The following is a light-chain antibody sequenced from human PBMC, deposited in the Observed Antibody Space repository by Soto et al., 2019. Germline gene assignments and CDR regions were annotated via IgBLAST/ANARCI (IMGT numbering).Light chain of an antibody. J-gene: IGLJ1*01. CDR3: FSYKSSGTYV. CDR1: SSDVGNYKY. Sequence: QSVLTQPASVSGSPGQSITISCTGTSSDVGNYKYVSWYQQHPGKAPKLMIYEVSNRPSGVSNRFSGSKSGNTAPLTISGLQAEDETDYYCFSYKSSGTYVFGTGTKVTLL. CDR2: EVS. V-gene: IGLV2-14*01.